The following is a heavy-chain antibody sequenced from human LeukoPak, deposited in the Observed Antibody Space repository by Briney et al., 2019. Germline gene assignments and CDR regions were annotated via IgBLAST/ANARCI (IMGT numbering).Heavy chain of an antibody. D-gene: IGHD1-26*01. V-gene: IGHV3-48*02. Sequence: GGSLRLSCAASGFTSSSYSMNWVRQAPGKGLEWLSYISSGSNAIFYADSVKGRFTISRDNAKNSLFLQVNSLRDEDTAVYYCARGSYYAPYYFDYWGQGTLVAVSS. CDR2: ISSGSNAI. CDR1: GFTSSSYS. CDR3: ARGSYYAPYYFDY. J-gene: IGHJ4*02.